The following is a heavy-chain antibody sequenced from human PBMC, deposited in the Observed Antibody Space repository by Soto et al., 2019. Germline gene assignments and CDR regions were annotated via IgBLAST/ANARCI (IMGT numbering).Heavy chain of an antibody. J-gene: IGHJ6*03. CDR1: GGSFSGYY. CDR2: INHSGST. CDR3: ARECTSCHAGFCHYYYMDV. Sequence: SETLSLTCAVYGGSFSGYYWSWIRQPPGKGLEWIGEINHSGSTNYNPSLKSRVTISVDTSKNQFSLKLSSVTAADTAVYYCARECTSCHAGFCHYYYMDVWGKGTTVTVSS. V-gene: IGHV4-34*01. D-gene: IGHD2-2*01.